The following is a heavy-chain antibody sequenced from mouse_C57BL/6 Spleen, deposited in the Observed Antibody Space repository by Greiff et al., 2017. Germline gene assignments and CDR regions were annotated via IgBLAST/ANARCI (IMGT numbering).Heavy chain of an antibody. CDR2: IGPETGGT. Sequence: QVQLQQSGAELVRPGASVTLSCKASGYTFTDYEMHWVKQTPVHGLEWIGAIGPETGGTAYNQKFKGKAILTADKSSSTASMELRSLTSDDSAVYYCTSLYYVNHGGWGTGTTVTVSS. CDR3: TSLYYVNHGG. D-gene: IGHD2-1*01. J-gene: IGHJ1*03. V-gene: IGHV1-15*01. CDR1: GYTFTDYE.